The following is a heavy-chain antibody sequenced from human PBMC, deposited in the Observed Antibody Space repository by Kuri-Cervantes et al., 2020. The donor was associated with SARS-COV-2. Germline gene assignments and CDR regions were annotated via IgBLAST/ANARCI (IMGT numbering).Heavy chain of an antibody. V-gene: IGHV4-39*01. Sequence: SETLSLTCTVSGGSISSSSYYWGWIRQPPGKGLEWIGSIYYSGSTYYNPSLKSRVTISVDTSKNQFSLKLSSVTAADTAVYYCARHFGYSYDSGGPGSYYFDYWGQGTLVTVSS. D-gene: IGHD3-22*01. CDR3: ARHFGYSYDSGGPGSYYFDY. CDR2: IYYSGST. J-gene: IGHJ4*02. CDR1: GGSISSSSYY.